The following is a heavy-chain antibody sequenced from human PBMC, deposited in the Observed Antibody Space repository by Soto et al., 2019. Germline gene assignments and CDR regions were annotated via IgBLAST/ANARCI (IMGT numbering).Heavy chain of an antibody. V-gene: IGHV4-34*01. CDR3: AREEGPQWFTRGYYGMDV. CDR1: AGSFVGCY. J-gene: IGHJ6*02. CDR2: INHSGST. D-gene: IGHD2-2*01. Sequence: PSDTQSQPYTVHAGSFVGCYWSWILQRPGKGLEWIADINHSGSTNYNSSLKSRVTISVDTSKNQLSLKLRSVTAADTAVYYCAREEGPQWFTRGYYGMDVWGQGITVTGSS.